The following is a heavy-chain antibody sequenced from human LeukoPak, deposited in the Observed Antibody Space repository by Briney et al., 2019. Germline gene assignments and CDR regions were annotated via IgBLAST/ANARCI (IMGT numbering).Heavy chain of an antibody. D-gene: IGHD7-27*01. J-gene: IGHJ6*02. CDR2: IYLGDSDT. CDR1: GYSFTNYW. V-gene: IGHV5-51*01. CDR3: ARTALTNWGSGMDV. Sequence: GESLKISWKGSGYSFTNYWIGWVRQMPGKGLEWMGIIYLGDSDTRYSPSFQGQVTISADKSVNTAYLQWSSLKASDTAMYYCARTALTNWGSGMDVWGQGTTVTVSS.